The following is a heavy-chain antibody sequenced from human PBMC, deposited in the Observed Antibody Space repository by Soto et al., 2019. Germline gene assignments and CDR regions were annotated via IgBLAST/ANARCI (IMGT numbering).Heavy chain of an antibody. V-gene: IGHV1-18*04. CDR1: GYPFSKYG. D-gene: IGHD3-3*01. CDR3: ATYDDSGFDP. J-gene: IGHJ5*02. Sequence: QLQLVQSGAEVERPGASVRVSCKAYGYPFSKYGISWIRQAPGQGLEWMGWIKPDNGDTNYAQKFQGRVTMTTDTSSNTAYMELRSLRADDTVVYYCATYDDSGFDPWGQGTLVSVSS. CDR2: IKPDNGDT.